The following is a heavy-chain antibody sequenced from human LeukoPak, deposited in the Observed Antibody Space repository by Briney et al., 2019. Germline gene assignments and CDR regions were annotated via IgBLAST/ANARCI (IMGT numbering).Heavy chain of an antibody. J-gene: IGHJ4*02. CDR1: GFRFGTYN. Sequence: GGSLRLSCAASGFRFGTYNMNWDRQAPGKGLEWVSYISSSSSTIYYADSVKGRFTISRDNAKDSLYLQMNSLRAEDTAVYYCARDPGLSGYYFDYWGQGTLVTVSS. CDR3: ARDPGLSGYYFDY. CDR2: ISSSSSTI. D-gene: IGHD3-22*01. V-gene: IGHV3-48*01.